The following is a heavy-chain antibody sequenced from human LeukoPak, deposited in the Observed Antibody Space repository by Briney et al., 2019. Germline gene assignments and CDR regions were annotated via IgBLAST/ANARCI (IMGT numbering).Heavy chain of an antibody. J-gene: IGHJ4*02. V-gene: IGHV1-2*02. CDR2: ISTNSGDT. D-gene: IGHD1-14*01. CDR3: ARLRVRKFDY. CDR1: GYIFTADY. Sequence: GAAVRISCKTSGYIFTADYLYWVRQAPGRGLEWVGWISTNSGDTKYGDKFQGRVTMTRDKSISTAYMELSSLTSDDTAMYFCARLRVRKFDYWGQGTQVIVSS.